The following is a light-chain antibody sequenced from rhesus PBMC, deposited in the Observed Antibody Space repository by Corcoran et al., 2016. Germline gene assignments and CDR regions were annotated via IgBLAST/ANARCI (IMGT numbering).Light chain of an antibody. Sequence: ETVVTQSPATLSLSPGERATLSCRASQSVGSYLAWYQQKPGQAPRRLIYGASSRATGIPDRFRGSGSGTDFTRTISSLEPEDVGVYYCQQSSNALTFGGGTKVEIK. CDR1: QSVGSY. V-gene: IGKV3-24*04. CDR2: GAS. J-gene: IGKJ4*01. CDR3: QQSSNALT.